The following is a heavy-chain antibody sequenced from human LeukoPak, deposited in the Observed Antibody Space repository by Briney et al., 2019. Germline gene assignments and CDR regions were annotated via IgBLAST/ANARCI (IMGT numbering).Heavy chain of an antibody. Sequence: SETLSLTCTVSGGSISSSSYYWGWIRQPPGKGLEWIGSIYYSGSTYYNPSLKSRVTISVDTSKNQFSLKLSSVTAADTAVYYCASNYYDSSGYNHPFDYWGQGTLVTVSS. J-gene: IGHJ4*02. CDR2: IYYSGST. CDR1: GGSISSSSYY. D-gene: IGHD3-22*01. CDR3: ASNYYDSSGYNHPFDY. V-gene: IGHV4-39*01.